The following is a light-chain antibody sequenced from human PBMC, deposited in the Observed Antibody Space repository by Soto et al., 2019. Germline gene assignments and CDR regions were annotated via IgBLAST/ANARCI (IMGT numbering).Light chain of an antibody. CDR2: EVS. V-gene: IGLV2-14*01. CDR3: NSYTSSSTLV. CDR1: SSDVGGYNY. Sequence: QSVLTQPASVSGSPGQSITISCTGTSSDVGGYNYVSWYQQHPGKAPKLMIYEVSNRPSGVSNRFSGSKSGNTASLTISGLQAEEEADYYCNSYTSSSTLVFGGGTKVTVL. J-gene: IGLJ2*01.